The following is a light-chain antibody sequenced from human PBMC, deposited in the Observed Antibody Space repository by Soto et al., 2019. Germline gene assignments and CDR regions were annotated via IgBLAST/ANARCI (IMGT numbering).Light chain of an antibody. CDR3: QQYNNWPSWT. CDR2: GAS. J-gene: IGKJ1*01. CDR1: QSISNH. Sequence: EIVMTQSPATLSVSPGERATLSCRASQSISNHLAWYQQKPGQAPRLLIYGASTRDTGTPARFSGSGSGTEFTLTISSLQSEDFAVYYCQQYNNWPSWTFGQGTKVEIK. V-gene: IGKV3-15*01.